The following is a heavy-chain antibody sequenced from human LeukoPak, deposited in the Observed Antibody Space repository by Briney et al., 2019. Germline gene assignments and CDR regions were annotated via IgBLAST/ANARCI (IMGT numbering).Heavy chain of an antibody. CDR3: ARLPFTIFGVVIGDAFDI. Sequence: SETLSLTCAVYGGSFSGYYWSWIRQPPGKGLEWIGEINHSGSTNYNPSLKSRVTISVDTSKNQFSLKLSSVTAADTAVYYCARLPFTIFGVVIGDAFDIWGQGTMVTVSS. CDR2: INHSGST. CDR1: GGSFSGYY. J-gene: IGHJ3*02. D-gene: IGHD3-3*01. V-gene: IGHV4-34*01.